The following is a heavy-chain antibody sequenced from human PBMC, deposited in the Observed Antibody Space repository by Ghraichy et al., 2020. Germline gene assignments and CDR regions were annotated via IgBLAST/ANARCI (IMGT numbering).Heavy chain of an antibody. V-gene: IGHV3-30*18. D-gene: IGHD6-19*01. CDR2: ISYDGSNN. J-gene: IGHJ4*02. CDR3: AKQRSAIAVAGTGGGGDY. Sequence: GESLNISCAASGFTFTSYAMHWVRQAPGKGLEWVAVISYDGSNNYYADSVKGRFTISRDNSKNTLYLQMNSLRPEDTAVYYCAKQRSAIAVAGTGGGGDYSGQGTLVTVSS. CDR1: GFTFTSYA.